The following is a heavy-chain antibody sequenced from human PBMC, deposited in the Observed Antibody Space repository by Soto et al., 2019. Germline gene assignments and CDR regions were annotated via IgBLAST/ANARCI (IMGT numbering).Heavy chain of an antibody. CDR1: GFTFGDYA. CDR3: ARDYNDFWSGHFDY. Sequence: GGSLRLSCIGSGFTFGDYAMTWFRQAPGKGLEWVSFIRSKPYGWTTLYAASVKGRFTISRDDSKSIAYLQMNSLRAEDTAVYYCARDYNDFWSGHFDYWGQGALVTVSS. J-gene: IGHJ4*02. D-gene: IGHD3-3*01. V-gene: IGHV3-49*03. CDR2: IRSKPYGWTT.